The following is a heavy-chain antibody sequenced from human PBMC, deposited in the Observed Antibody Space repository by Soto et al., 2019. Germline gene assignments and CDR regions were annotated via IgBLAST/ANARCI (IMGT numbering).Heavy chain of an antibody. CDR2: ISYDGSNK. D-gene: IGHD1-26*01. CDR1: GFTFSSYA. CDR3: ARDFDLRGGSYNFDY. J-gene: IGHJ4*02. Sequence: QVQLVESGGGVVQPGRSLRLSCAASGFTFSSYAMHWVRQAPGKGLEWVAVISYDGSNKYYADSVKGRFTISRDNSKNTLYLQMNSLRAEDTAVYYCARDFDLRGGSYNFDYWGQGTLVTVSS. V-gene: IGHV3-30-3*01.